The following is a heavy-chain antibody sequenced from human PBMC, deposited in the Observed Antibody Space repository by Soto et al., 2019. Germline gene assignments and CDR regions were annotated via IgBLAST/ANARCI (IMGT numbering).Heavy chain of an antibody. CDR3: ARHVRAAAGYYYYYYGMDV. Sequence: GPSLKISFKGSPYSFTSYWIGWVRQMPGKGLEWTGIIYPGDSDTRYSPSFQGQVTISADKCISTAYLQWSSLKASDSAMYYCARHVRAAAGYYYYYYGMDVWGQGTTVTVSS. V-gene: IGHV5-51*01. CDR2: IYPGDSDT. D-gene: IGHD6-13*01. J-gene: IGHJ6*02. CDR1: PYSFTSYW.